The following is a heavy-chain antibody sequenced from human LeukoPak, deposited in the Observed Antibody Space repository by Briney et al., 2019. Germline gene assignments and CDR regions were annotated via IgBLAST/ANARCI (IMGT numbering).Heavy chain of an antibody. CDR3: AREMSYGDSFDY. Sequence: GSLRLSCAASGFTFSSYWMSWVRQAPGKGLEWVANIKQDGSEKYYVDSVKGRFTISRDNAKNSPYLQMNSLRAEDTAVYYCAREMSYGDSFDYWGQGTLVTVSS. D-gene: IGHD4-17*01. CDR1: GFTFSSYW. CDR2: IKQDGSEK. V-gene: IGHV3-7*01. J-gene: IGHJ4*02.